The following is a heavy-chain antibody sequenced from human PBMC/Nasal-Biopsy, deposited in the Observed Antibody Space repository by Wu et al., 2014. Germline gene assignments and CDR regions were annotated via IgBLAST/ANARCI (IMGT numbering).Heavy chain of an antibody. Sequence: VKVSCKASGYSLSGYYMHWVRQAPGQGLEWMGWINPYDGGTKYAQKFQGRVTMTRDTSISTLYMELSSLRSDDTAVYYCARGLRGYTYGYDYWGRGNPGHRLL. CDR3: ARGLRGYTYGYDY. CDR1: GYSLSGYY. D-gene: IGHD5-18*01. CDR2: INPYDGGT. J-gene: IGHJ4*02. V-gene: IGHV1-2*02.